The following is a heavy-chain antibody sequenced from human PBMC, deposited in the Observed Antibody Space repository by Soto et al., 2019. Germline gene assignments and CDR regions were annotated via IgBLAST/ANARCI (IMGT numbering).Heavy chain of an antibody. J-gene: IGHJ6*03. CDR3: AKGAWFGGEDYYYMDV. CDR1: GFTFSSYA. V-gene: IGHV3-23*01. Sequence: GGSLRLSCAASGFTFSSYAMSWVRQAPGKGLEWVSAISGSGGSTYYADSVKGRFTISRDNSKNTLYLQMNSLRAEDTAVYYCAKGAWFGGEDYYYMDVWGKGTTVTVPS. D-gene: IGHD3-10*01. CDR2: ISGSGGST.